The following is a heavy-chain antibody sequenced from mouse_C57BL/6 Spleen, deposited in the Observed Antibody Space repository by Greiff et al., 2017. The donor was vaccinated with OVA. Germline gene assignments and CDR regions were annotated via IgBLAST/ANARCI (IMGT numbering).Heavy chain of an antibody. Sequence: EVQGVESGGGLVQPGGSMKLSCVASGFTFSNYWMNWVRQSPEKGLEWVAQIRLKSDNYETHYAESVKGRFTISRDDSKSSVYLQMNNLRAEDTGIYYCTPYFDYWGQGTTLTVSS. CDR2: IRLKSDNYET. CDR1: GFTFSNYW. CDR3: TPYFDY. V-gene: IGHV6-3*01. J-gene: IGHJ2*01.